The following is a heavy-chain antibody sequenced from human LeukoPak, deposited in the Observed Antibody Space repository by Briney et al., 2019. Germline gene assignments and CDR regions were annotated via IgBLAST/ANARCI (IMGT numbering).Heavy chain of an antibody. CDR3: AKVPGGSYPLD. CDR1: GLTFSSYA. J-gene: IGHJ4*02. CDR2: ITGSGDGT. V-gene: IGHV3-23*01. D-gene: IGHD1-26*01. Sequence: PGGSLRLSCAVSGLTFSSYAMSWVRQAPGKGLEWVSAITGSGDGTYYADSVKGRFTISRDNSKNTVYLQMNSLRAEDTAVYYCAKVPGGSYPLDWGQGTLVTVSS.